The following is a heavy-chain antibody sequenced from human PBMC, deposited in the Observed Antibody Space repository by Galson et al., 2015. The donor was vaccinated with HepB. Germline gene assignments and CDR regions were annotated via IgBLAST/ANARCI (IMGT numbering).Heavy chain of an antibody. J-gene: IGHJ2*01. V-gene: IGHV3-21*01. D-gene: IGHD4-17*01. Sequence: SLRLSCAASGFTFSSYSMNWVRQAPGKGLEWVSSISSSSSYIYYADSVKGRFTISRDNAKNSLYLQMNSLRAEDTAVYYCARAEGNDYGDSWYFDLWGRGTLVTVSS. CDR3: ARAEGNDYGDSWYFDL. CDR1: GFTFSSYS. CDR2: ISSSSSYI.